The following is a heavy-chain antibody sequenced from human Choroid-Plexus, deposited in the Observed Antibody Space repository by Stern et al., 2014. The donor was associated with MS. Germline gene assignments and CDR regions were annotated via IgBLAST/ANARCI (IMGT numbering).Heavy chain of an antibody. D-gene: IGHD2/OR15-2a*01. V-gene: IGHV3-30*18. CDR2: VSYDGSNK. CDR3: AKDLQYLTYF. CDR1: GFTFGSCA. J-gene: IGHJ2*01. Sequence: VQLVESGGGVVQPGRPLRLSCVASGFTFGSCAMHWVRQAPGKGLEWVAGVSYDGSNKYYADSVKGRFTISRDNSQNTLYMQMSSLRPEDTAVYYCAKDLQYLTYF.